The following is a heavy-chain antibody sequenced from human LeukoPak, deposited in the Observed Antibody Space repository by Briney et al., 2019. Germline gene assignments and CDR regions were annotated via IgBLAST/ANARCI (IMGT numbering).Heavy chain of an antibody. D-gene: IGHD4-17*01. Sequence: PSETLSLTCTVSGGSISSYYWGWIRQPPGKGLEWIGYIYYSGSTNYNPSLKSRVTISVDTSKNQFSLKLSSVTAADTAVYYCARFKGNYGDYPDAFDIWGQGTMVTVSS. CDR2: IYYSGST. V-gene: IGHV4-59*01. J-gene: IGHJ3*02. CDR3: ARFKGNYGDYPDAFDI. CDR1: GGSISSYY.